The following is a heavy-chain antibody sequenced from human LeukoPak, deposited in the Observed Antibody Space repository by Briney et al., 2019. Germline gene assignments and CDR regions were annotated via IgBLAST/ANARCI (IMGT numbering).Heavy chain of an antibody. D-gene: IGHD1-26*01. CDR3: ARQETSSYNGAFDI. J-gene: IGHJ3*02. CDR1: GFTFSGYS. CDR2: ISSSGSTI. Sequence: GGSLRLSCAASGFTFSGYSMSWVRQAPGKGLEWVSYISSSGSTIYYADSVEGRFTISRDNAKNSLYLQMNSLRADDTAVYHCARQETSSYNGAFDIWGQGTMVTVSS. V-gene: IGHV3-48*04.